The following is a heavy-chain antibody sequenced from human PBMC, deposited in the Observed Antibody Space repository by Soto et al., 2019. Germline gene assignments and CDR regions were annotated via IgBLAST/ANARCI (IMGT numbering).Heavy chain of an antibody. CDR3: AKEGHHCEILAGCRSYCGMDV. V-gene: IGHV3-30*18. Sequence: GGSLRLSCAASGFTFSSYGMHWVRQAPGKGLEWVAVISYDGSNKYYADSVKGRFTISRDNSKNTLYLQMNSLRAEDTAVYYCAKEGHHCEILAGCRSYCGMDVWGQGTTVTVSS. CDR2: ISYDGSNK. D-gene: IGHD3-9*01. J-gene: IGHJ6*02. CDR1: GFTFSSYG.